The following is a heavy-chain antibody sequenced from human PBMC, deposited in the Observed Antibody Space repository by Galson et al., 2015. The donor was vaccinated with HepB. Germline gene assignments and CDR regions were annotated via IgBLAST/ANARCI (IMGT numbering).Heavy chain of an antibody. J-gene: IGHJ3*02. D-gene: IGHD1-26*01. Sequence: SLRLSCAASGFTFSSYSMNWVRQAPGKGLEWVSSISSSSSYIYYADSVKGRFTISRDNAKNSLYLQMNSLRAEDTAVYYCARDRLNKWELLSPAMGVGDAFDIWGQETMVTVSS. CDR3: ARDRLNKWELLSPAMGVGDAFDI. CDR2: ISSSSSYI. V-gene: IGHV3-21*01. CDR1: GFTFSSYS.